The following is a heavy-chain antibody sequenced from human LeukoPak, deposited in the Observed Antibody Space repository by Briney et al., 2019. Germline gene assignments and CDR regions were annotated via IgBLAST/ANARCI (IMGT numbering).Heavy chain of an antibody. Sequence: GGSLRLSCAASGFTFSDYHMSWIRQAPGKGLEWVSYISATNTDIHYTDSVKGRFTISRDKAKNSLYLQMNSLRAEDTAVYYCARDHKGYSYGYRRGYSDYYYMDVWGKGTTVTVSS. V-gene: IGHV3-11*01. CDR1: GFTFSDYH. CDR3: ARDHKGYSYGYRRGYSDYYYMDV. D-gene: IGHD5-18*01. J-gene: IGHJ6*03. CDR2: ISATNTDI.